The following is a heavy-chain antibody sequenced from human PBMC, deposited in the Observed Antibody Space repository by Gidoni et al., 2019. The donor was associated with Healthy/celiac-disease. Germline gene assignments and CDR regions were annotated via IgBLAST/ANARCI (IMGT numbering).Heavy chain of an antibody. D-gene: IGHD3-22*01. Sequence: EVQLVESGGGLVQPGGSLRPSCAASGFTFSSYWMHWVRQAPGKGLVWVSRINSDGSSTSYADSVKGRFTISRDNAKNTLYLQMNSLRAEDTAVYYCARDITMIVVDDAFDIWGQGTMVTVSS. CDR2: INSDGSST. J-gene: IGHJ3*02. CDR3: ARDITMIVVDDAFDI. V-gene: IGHV3-74*01. CDR1: GFTFSSYW.